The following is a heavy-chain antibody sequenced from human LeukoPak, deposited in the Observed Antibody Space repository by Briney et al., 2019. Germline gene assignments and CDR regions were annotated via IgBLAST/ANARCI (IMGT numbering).Heavy chain of an antibody. Sequence: TLSLTCTVSGGSVTIGGHFWSWIRQHPGKGLEWIGYIFHTGSTLYNPSLKSRISISLDTSKNQFHLMLTSVTAADTAVYYCARAGYSGFDFNFDYWGQGTLVTVSS. D-gene: IGHD5-12*01. CDR3: ARAGYSGFDFNFDY. V-gene: IGHV4-31*03. CDR2: IFHTGST. J-gene: IGHJ4*02. CDR1: GGSVTIGGHF.